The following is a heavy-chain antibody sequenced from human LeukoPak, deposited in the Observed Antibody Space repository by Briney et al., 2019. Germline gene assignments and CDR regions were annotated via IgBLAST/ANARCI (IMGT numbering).Heavy chain of an antibody. CDR1: GGSISSYY. V-gene: IGHV4-59*12. CDR2: IYYSGST. CDR3: ARAPYDYVWGSYRLDAFDI. J-gene: IGHJ3*02. Sequence: PSETLSLTCTVSGGSISSYYWSWIRQPPGKGLEWIGYIYYSGSTNYNPSLKSRVTISVDRSKNQFSLKLSSVTAADTAVYYCARAPYDYVWGSYRLDAFDIWGQGTMVTVSS. D-gene: IGHD3-16*02.